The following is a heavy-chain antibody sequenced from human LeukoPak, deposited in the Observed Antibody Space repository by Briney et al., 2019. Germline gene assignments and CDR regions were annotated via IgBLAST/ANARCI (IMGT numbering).Heavy chain of an antibody. CDR3: ARVRSDYYFDY. J-gene: IGHJ4*02. V-gene: IGHV3-72*01. D-gene: IGHD6-25*01. CDR1: GFTFSDHY. Sequence: GGSLSLSLAASGFTFSDHYMDWVRKAPGKGLGWVGRIRNKANSYTTEYAASVKGRFIISSDGSKNSLYLQMNSLKTEDTAVYYCARVRSDYYFDYWGQGTLVTVSS. CDR2: IRNKANSYTT.